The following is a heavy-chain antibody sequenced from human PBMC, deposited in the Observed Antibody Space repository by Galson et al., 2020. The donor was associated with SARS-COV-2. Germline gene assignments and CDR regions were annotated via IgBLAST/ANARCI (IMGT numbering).Heavy chain of an antibody. CDR3: ARSDTYYYYMDV. CDR2: INPNSGGT. J-gene: IGHJ6*03. CDR1: GYFFTGYY. Sequence: ASVKVSCKASGYFFTGYYIHWVRQAPGQGLARMPWINPNSGGTKFAQKFQGRMTLNRDTSISTAYMELSRLTSGDTAVYFCARSDTYYYYMDVWGKGTTVTVSS. V-gene: IGHV1-2*02.